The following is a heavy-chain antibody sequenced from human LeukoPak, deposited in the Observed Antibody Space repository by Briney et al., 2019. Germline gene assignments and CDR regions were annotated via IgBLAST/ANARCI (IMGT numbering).Heavy chain of an antibody. CDR2: ISSSSSTI. J-gene: IGHJ4*02. Sequence: GGSLRLSCAASGFTFSSYSMNWVRQAPGKGLEWVSYISSSSSTIYYADSVKGRFTISRDNAKNSLYLQMNSLRAEDTAVYYCARDLGATVGPFDYWGQGTLVTVSS. CDR1: GFTFSSYS. D-gene: IGHD4-23*01. CDR3: ARDLGATVGPFDY. V-gene: IGHV3-48*04.